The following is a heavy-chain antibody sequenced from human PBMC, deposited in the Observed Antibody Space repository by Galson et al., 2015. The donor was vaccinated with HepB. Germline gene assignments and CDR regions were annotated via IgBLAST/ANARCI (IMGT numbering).Heavy chain of an antibody. CDR3: AKAPNVDTSAFDI. D-gene: IGHD5-18*01. CDR1: GFTFSSYW. Sequence: SLRLSCAASGFTFSSYWMHWVRQAPGKGLEWVSAISGSGGSTYYADSVKGRFTISRDNSKNTLYLQMNSLRAEDTAVYYCAKAPNVDTSAFDIWGQGTMVTVSS. V-gene: IGHV3-23*01. CDR2: ISGSGGST. J-gene: IGHJ3*02.